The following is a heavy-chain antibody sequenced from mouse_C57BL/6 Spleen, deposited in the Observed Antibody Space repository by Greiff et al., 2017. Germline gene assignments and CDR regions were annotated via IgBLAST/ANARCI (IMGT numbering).Heavy chain of an antibody. D-gene: IGHD1-1*01. Sequence: QVQLQQPGAELVRPGSSVKLSCKASGYTFTRYWMDWVKQRPGQGLEWIGNIYPSDSETHYNQKFKDKATLTVDKSSNTAYMQRSSLTSEDSAVYYCAREGITTVVALDYWGQGTTLTVSS. CDR3: AREGITTVVALDY. CDR2: IYPSDSET. J-gene: IGHJ2*01. CDR1: GYTFTRYW. V-gene: IGHV1-61*01.